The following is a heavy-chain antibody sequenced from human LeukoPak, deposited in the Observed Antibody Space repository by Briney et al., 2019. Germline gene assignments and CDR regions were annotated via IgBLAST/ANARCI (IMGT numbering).Heavy chain of an antibody. Sequence: PGGSLRLSCEVSGFTFTIHWMSWVRQAPGKGLVWVSNIYSDGSTYYADSVMGRFTISRDNSKNTLYLQMNSLIAEDTAVYYCARLSMIRGVIPQAFDVWGQGTMVTVSS. CDR3: ARLSMIRGVIPQAFDV. CDR2: IYSDGST. D-gene: IGHD3-10*01. CDR1: GFTFTIHW. V-gene: IGHV3-66*04. J-gene: IGHJ3*01.